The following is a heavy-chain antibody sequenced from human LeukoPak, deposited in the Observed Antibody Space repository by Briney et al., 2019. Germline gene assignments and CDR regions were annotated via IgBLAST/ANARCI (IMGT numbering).Heavy chain of an antibody. V-gene: IGHV4-59*01. CDR3: ARGVTTVATPLFDAFDI. CDR1: GGSISSYY. J-gene: IGHJ3*02. D-gene: IGHD4-17*01. Sequence: SETLSLTCTVSGGSISSYYWSWIRQPPGKGLEWIGYIYYSGSTNYNPSLKSRVTISVDTSKNQFSLKLSSVTAADTAVYYCARGVTTVATPLFDAFDIWGQGTMVTVSS. CDR2: IYYSGST.